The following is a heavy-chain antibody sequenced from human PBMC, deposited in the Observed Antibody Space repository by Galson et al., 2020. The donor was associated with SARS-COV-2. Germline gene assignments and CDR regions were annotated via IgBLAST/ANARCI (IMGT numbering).Heavy chain of an antibody. CDR2: ISYSGST. V-gene: IGHV4-59*01. J-gene: IGHJ4*02. CDR3: ARARGGTEDSLDY. CDR1: GGSISSYY. D-gene: IGHD3-16*01. Sequence: ASETLSLTCTVSGGSISSYYWSWIRQPPGKGLEWIGYISYSGSTNYNPSLESRVTISVDTSKNQFSLKLSSVTAADTAVYYCARARGGTEDSLDYWGQGTLVTVSS.